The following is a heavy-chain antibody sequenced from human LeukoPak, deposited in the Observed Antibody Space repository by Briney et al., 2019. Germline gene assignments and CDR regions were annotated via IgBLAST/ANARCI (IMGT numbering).Heavy chain of an antibody. CDR1: GFIFSTFN. V-gene: IGHV3-21*04. Sequence: PGGSLRLSCAACGFIFSTFNMAWVRQGPGKGLEWVSSISTTSSYIYYADSMKGRFTISRDNSKNSVYLQMNSLRTEDSAFYYCAKCGDGESYYRYLDYWGQGALVTVSS. CDR3: AKCGDGESYYRYLDY. J-gene: IGHJ4*02. D-gene: IGHD1-26*01. CDR2: ISTTSSYI.